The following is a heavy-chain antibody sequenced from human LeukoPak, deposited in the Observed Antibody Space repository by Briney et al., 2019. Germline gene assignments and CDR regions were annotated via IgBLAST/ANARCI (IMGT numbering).Heavy chain of an antibody. CDR2: INHSGST. D-gene: IGHD6-13*01. CDR3: ARHCGSSWQKPFDY. J-gene: IGHJ4*02. V-gene: IGHV4-34*01. CDR1: GGSFSGYY. Sequence: SETLSLTCAVYGGSFSGYYWSWIRQPPGKGLEWIGEINHSGSTNYNPSLKSRVTISVDTSKNQFSLKLSSVTAADTAVYYYARHCGSSWQKPFDYWGQGTLVTVSS.